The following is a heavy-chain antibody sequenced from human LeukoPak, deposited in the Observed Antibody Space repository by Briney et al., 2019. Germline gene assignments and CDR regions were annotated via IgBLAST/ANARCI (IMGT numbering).Heavy chain of an antibody. J-gene: IGHJ4*02. V-gene: IGHV3-48*02. D-gene: IGHD3-16*01. Sequence: GGSLRLSCAASGFTFSSYGMNWVRQAPGKGLEWVSYISSSDTIYYADSVKGRFTISRNNAKNSLYLQMNSLRDEDTAVYYCAAGAFGGFDYWGQGTLVTYSS. CDR3: AAGAFGGFDY. CDR1: GFTFSSYG. CDR2: ISSSDTI.